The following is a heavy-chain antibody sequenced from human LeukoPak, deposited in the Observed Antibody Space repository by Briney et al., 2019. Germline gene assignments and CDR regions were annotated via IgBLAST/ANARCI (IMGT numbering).Heavy chain of an antibody. CDR2: IYYSGST. V-gene: IGHV4-31*03. Sequence: SSQTLSLTCTVSGGSISGGGYYWTWIRQHPGKGLEWIGYIYYSGSTDYNPSLKSRLSMSVDMSNNQFSLSLSSVTAADTAVYYCAQWLVRGWFDPWGQGTLVTVSS. CDR1: GGSISGGGYY. J-gene: IGHJ5*02. CDR3: AQWLVRGWFDP. D-gene: IGHD6-19*01.